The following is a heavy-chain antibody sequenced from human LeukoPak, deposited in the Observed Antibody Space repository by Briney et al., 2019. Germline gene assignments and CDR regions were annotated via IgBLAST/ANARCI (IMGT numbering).Heavy chain of an antibody. J-gene: IGHJ4*02. CDR2: ISSNEYDT. V-gene: IGHV3-64D*06. CDR3: VKDLNGTWSFDY. CDR1: GFTFGAYF. Sequence: GGSLRLSCSASGFTFGAYFMHWVRQAPGKGLQYVSSISSNEYDTYYADSVKGRFTISRDNSKNTLFLQMSNLRPEDTAVYYCVKDLNGTWSFDYWGQGTLVTVSS. D-gene: IGHD2-8*01.